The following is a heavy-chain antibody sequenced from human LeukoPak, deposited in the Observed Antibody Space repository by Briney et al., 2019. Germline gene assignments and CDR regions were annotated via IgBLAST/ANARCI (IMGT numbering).Heavy chain of an antibody. CDR2: IYSGGST. J-gene: IGHJ4*02. V-gene: IGHV3-53*01. CDR1: GFTVSSNY. Sequence: GGSLRLSCAASGFTVSSNYMSWVRQAPGKGLEWVSVIYSGGSTYYADSVKGRFTISRDNSKNTLYLQMNSLRAEGTAVYYCAREVYYYDSSGYYSPYFDYWGQGTLVTVSS. D-gene: IGHD3-22*01. CDR3: AREVYYYDSSGYYSPYFDY.